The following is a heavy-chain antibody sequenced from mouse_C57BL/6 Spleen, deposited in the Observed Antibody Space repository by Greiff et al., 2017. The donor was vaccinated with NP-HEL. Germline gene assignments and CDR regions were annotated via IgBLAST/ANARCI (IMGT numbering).Heavy chain of an antibody. V-gene: IGHV1-76*01. CDR3: ARGKNWDQGY. D-gene: IGHD4-1*01. CDR1: GYTFTDYY. CDR2: IYPGSGNT. J-gene: IGHJ2*01. Sequence: QVQLQQSGAELVRPGDSVKLSCKASGYTFTDYYINWVKQRPGQGLEWIASIYPGSGNTYYNEKFKGKATLTAEKSSSTSYMQLSSLTSEDSAVYCCARGKNWDQGYWGQGTTLTVSS.